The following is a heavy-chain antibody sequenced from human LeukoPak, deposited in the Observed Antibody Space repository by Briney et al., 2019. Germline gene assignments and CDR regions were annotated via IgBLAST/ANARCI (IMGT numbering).Heavy chain of an antibody. D-gene: IGHD3-3*01. V-gene: IGHV1-2*06. CDR3: ARDWLPITGGYDMDV. CDR1: GYTFTGYY. J-gene: IGHJ6*02. Sequence: ASVKVSCKASGYTFTGYYMHWVRQAPGRGLEWMGRINPNSGGTNYAQKFQGRVTITRDTSASTAYMELSSLRSEDTAVYYCARDWLPITGGYDMDVWGQGTTVTVSS. CDR2: INPNSGGT.